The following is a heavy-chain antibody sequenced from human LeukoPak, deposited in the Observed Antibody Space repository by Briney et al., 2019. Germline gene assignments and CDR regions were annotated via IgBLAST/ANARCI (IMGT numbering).Heavy chain of an antibody. Sequence: GGSLRPSCAASGFTFSSYWMHWVRQAPGKGLVWVSRINSDGSSTSYADSVKGRFTISRDNAKNTLYLQMNSLRAEDTAVYYCAKLSGTYYEAGAFDIWAKGQWSPSLQ. J-gene: IGHJ3*02. CDR1: GFTFSSYW. V-gene: IGHV3-74*01. CDR3: AKLSGTYYEAGAFDI. D-gene: IGHD1-26*01. CDR2: INSDGSST.